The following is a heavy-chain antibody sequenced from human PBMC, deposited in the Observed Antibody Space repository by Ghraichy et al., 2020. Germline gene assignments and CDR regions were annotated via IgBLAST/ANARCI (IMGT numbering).Heavy chain of an antibody. Sequence: GGSLRLSCAASGFTFSSYAMSWVRQAPGKGLEWVSAISGSGGSTYYADSVKGRFTISRDNSKNTLYLQMNSLRAEDTAVYYCAKYGSGSYYNKVGLDYWGQGTLVTVSS. CDR3: AKYGSGSYYNKVGLDY. J-gene: IGHJ4*02. CDR1: GFTFSSYA. V-gene: IGHV3-23*01. CDR2: ISGSGGST. D-gene: IGHD3-10*01.